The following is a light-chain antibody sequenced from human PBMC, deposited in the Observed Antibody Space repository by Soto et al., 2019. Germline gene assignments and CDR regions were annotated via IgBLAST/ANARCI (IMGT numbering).Light chain of an antibody. CDR1: QSLLHSNGYNY. V-gene: IGKV2-28*01. J-gene: IGKJ1*01. CDR2: LGS. CDR3: MQALQTPWT. Sequence: DIVMTQSPLSLPVTPGEPASISCRSSQSLLHSNGYNYLDWYLQKPGQSPQLLIYLGSNRASGVPDRFSGSGSGTDFTLKISRVEADDVGVYYCMQALQTPWTFVQGTKVEIK.